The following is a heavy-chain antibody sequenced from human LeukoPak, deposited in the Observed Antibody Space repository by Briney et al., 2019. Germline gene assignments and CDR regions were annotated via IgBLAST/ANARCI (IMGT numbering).Heavy chain of an antibody. Sequence: GESLMISCKGSGYSFTSYWIGWVRQMPGKGLEWMGIIYPGDSDTRYSPSFQGQVTISADKSISTAYLQWSSLKASDTAMYYCARGYCSGGSCYGVFWFDPWGQGTLVTVSS. CDR2: IYPGDSDT. D-gene: IGHD2-15*01. CDR3: ARGYCSGGSCYGVFWFDP. CDR1: GYSFTSYW. V-gene: IGHV5-51*01. J-gene: IGHJ5*02.